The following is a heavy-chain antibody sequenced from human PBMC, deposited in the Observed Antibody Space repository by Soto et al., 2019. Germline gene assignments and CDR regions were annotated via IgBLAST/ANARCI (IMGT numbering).Heavy chain of an antibody. CDR1: GFTFTSSA. Sequence: SVKVSCKASGFTFTSSAVQWVRQARGQRLEWIGWIVVGSGNTNYAQKFQERVTITRDMSTSTAYMELSSLRSEDTAVYYCAAQGPYYYDSSGYYYPREYFDYWGQGTLVTVSS. J-gene: IGHJ4*02. CDR2: IVVGSGNT. V-gene: IGHV1-58*01. CDR3: AAQGPYYYDSSGYYYPREYFDY. D-gene: IGHD3-22*01.